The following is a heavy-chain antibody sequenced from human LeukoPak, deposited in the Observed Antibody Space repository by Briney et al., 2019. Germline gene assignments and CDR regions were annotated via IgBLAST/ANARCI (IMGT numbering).Heavy chain of an antibody. J-gene: IGHJ4*02. CDR1: GFTLSSYA. Sequence: GGSLTLSCAASGFTLSSYAMSWVRHAPRKGLEWVSGISGSGDNTYYADSVKGRFTISRDNSKNTLYVQVNSLGTEDTAAYYCAKGSYYDSGGSFYFDYWGQGTLVTVSS. D-gene: IGHD3-22*01. CDR3: AKGSYYDSGGSFYFDY. V-gene: IGHV3-23*01. CDR2: ISGSGDNT.